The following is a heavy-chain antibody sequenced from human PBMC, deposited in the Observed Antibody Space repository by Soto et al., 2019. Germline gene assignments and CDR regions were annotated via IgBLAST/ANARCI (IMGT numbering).Heavy chain of an antibody. D-gene: IGHD2-21*01. CDR2: INPSGGST. CDR1: GYTFTSYY. CDR3: AREESGGAYTYP. Sequence: ASVKVSCKASGYTFTSYYMHWVRQAPGQGLEWMGIINPSGGSTSYAQKFQGRVTMTRDTSTSTVYMELSSLRSEDTGVYYCAREESGGAYTYPWGQGTLVTVSS. J-gene: IGHJ5*02. V-gene: IGHV1-46*01.